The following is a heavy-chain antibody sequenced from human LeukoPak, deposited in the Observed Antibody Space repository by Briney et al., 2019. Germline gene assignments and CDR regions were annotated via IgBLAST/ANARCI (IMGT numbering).Heavy chain of an antibody. CDR2: IYHSGST. CDR3: ASSGWKTGHFDY. Sequence: PSETLSLTCAVSGDSISSSNWWSWVRQPPGKGLEWIGEIYHSGSTNYNPSLKSRVTISVDKSKNQFSVKLSSVTAADTAVYYCASSGWKTGHFDYWGQGALVIVSS. D-gene: IGHD6-19*01. J-gene: IGHJ4*02. CDR1: GDSISSSNW. V-gene: IGHV4-4*02.